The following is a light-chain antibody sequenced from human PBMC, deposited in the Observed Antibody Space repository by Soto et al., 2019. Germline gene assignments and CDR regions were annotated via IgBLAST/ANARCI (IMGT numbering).Light chain of an antibody. Sequence: EIVMMQSPATLSVSPGERATLSCRASQSVSSNLAWYQQKPGQAPRLLIYGASTRATGIPARFSGSGSGTEFTLTISSLQSEDFAVYYCQQYNNWPITFGQGTRLEI. J-gene: IGKJ5*01. CDR3: QQYNNWPIT. V-gene: IGKV3-15*01. CDR1: QSVSSN. CDR2: GAS.